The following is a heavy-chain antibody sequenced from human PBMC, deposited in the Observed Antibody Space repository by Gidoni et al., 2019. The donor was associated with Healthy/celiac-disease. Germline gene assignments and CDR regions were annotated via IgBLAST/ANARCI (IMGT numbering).Heavy chain of an antibody. Sequence: EVQLLESGGGLVQPGGSLRLSCAASGFTFSSYAMSWVRQAPGKGLEWVSAISGSGGSTYYADSVKGRFTISRDNSKNTLYLQMNSLRAEDTAVYYCAKIPSVIGLRYFDWLSPLFDYWGQGTLVTVSS. CDR1: GFTFSSYA. CDR2: ISGSGGST. D-gene: IGHD3-9*01. CDR3: AKIPSVIGLRYFDWLSPLFDY. V-gene: IGHV3-23*01. J-gene: IGHJ4*02.